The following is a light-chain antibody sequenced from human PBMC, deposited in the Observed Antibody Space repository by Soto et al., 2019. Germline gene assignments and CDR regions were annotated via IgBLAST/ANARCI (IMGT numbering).Light chain of an antibody. CDR3: QQRSNWPLI. CDR1: QSISSN. Sequence: EIVLIQSPATLSLSPGERATLSCRASQSISSNLAWYQQKPGQAPRLLIYDASNRATGIPARFSGSGSGTDFTLTISSLEPEDFAVYYCQQRSNWPLIFGGGTKVEI. CDR2: DAS. V-gene: IGKV3-11*01. J-gene: IGKJ4*01.